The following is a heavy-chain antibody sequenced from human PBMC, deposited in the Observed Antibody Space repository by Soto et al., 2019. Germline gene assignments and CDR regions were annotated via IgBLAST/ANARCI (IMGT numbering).Heavy chain of an antibody. Sequence: QVQLVESGGGVVQPGRSLRLSCAASGFTFSSYGMHWVRQAPGKGLEWVAVISYDGSNKDYADSVKGRFTISRDNSKNTLYLHMNSLRAEDTAVYYCANPHGAWAVADTWGQGPLVAVSS. CDR3: ANPHGAWAVADT. CDR2: ISYDGSNK. D-gene: IGHD6-19*01. CDR1: GFTFSSYG. J-gene: IGHJ5*02. V-gene: IGHV3-30*18.